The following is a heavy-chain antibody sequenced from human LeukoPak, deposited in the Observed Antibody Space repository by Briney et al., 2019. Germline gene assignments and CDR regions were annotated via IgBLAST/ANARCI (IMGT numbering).Heavy chain of an antibody. J-gene: IGHJ4*02. CDR3: ARATNSYGGNSDF. D-gene: IGHD4-23*01. V-gene: IGHV3-64*01. CDR2: ISSYGDNT. Sequence: ASVKVSCKASGYTFTGYYMHWVRQAPGKGLEYVSAISSYGDNTYYANSVKGRFTISRDNSKNTLYLQMGSLRADDMAVYYCARATNSYGGNSDFWGQGTLVTVSS. CDR1: GYTFTGYY.